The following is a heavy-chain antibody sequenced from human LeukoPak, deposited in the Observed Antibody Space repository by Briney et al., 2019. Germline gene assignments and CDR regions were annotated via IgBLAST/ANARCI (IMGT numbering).Heavy chain of an antibody. CDR2: IYYSGST. CDR3: ARWLEQQLENWFDP. V-gene: IGHV4-59*01. D-gene: IGHD6-13*01. J-gene: IGHJ5*02. Sequence: GSLRLSCAASGFTFDDYAMHWVRQAPGKGLEWIGYIYYSGSTNYNPSLKSRVTISVDTSKNQFSLKLSSVTAADTAVYYCARWLEQQLENWFDPWGQGTLVTVSS. CDR1: GFTFDDYA.